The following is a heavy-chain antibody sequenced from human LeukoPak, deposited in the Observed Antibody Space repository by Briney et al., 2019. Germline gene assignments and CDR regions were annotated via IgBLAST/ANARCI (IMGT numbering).Heavy chain of an antibody. J-gene: IGHJ4*02. CDR3: ASHMTTVTRWAQSIFGQPHAIDY. CDR2: ISSSSSYI. Sequence: NPGGSLRLSCAASGFTFSSYSMNWVRQAPGKGLEWVSSISSSSSYIYYADSVKGRFTISRDNAKNSLYLQMNSLRAEDTAVYYCASHMTTVTRWAQSIFGQPHAIDYWGQGTLVTVSS. D-gene: IGHD4-17*01. CDR1: GFTFSSYS. V-gene: IGHV3-21*01.